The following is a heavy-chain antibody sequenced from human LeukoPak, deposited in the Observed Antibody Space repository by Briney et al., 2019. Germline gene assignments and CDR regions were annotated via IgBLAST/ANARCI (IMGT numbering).Heavy chain of an antibody. CDR1: GFTFSNAW. D-gene: IGHD2-2*01. V-gene: IGHV3-15*01. CDR2: IKSKTDGGTT. Sequence: GGSPRLSCAASGFTFSNAWMSWVRQAPGKGLEWVGRIKSKTDGGTTDYAAPVKGRFTISRDDSKNTLYLQMNSLKTEDTAVYYCTTGRPVGIVPAAGDFHWGQGTLVTVSS. CDR3: TTGRPVGIVPAAGDFH. J-gene: IGHJ4*02.